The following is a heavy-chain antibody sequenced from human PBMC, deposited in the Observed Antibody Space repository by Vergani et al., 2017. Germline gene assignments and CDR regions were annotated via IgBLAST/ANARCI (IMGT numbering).Heavy chain of an antibody. CDR1: GGSISSYY. D-gene: IGHD3-10*01. CDR3: ARHGDLWFGESYFDY. CDR2: IYYSGST. J-gene: IGHJ4*02. V-gene: IGHV4-59*08. Sequence: QVQLQESGPGLVKPSETLSLTCTVSGGSISSYYWSWIRQPPGKGLEWIGYIYYSGSTNYNPSLKSRVTISVDTSKNKFSLKLSSVTAADTAVYYCARHGDLWFGESYFDYWGQGTLVTVSS.